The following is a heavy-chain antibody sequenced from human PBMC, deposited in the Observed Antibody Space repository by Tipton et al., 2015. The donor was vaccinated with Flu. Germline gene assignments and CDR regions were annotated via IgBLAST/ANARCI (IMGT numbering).Heavy chain of an antibody. D-gene: IGHD3-10*01. Sequence: TLSLTCSVSGDSMSIGGYYWGWIRQPPGKGLEWIGSIFHGGSTYYNPSLKSRVTISVDTSKNQFSLKLSSVTAADTAVYYCATYYYGSGTQSAFDYWGQGTLVTVSS. CDR1: GDSMSIGGYY. V-gene: IGHV4-38-2*02. J-gene: IGHJ4*02. CDR2: IFHGGST. CDR3: ATYYYGSGTQSAFDY.